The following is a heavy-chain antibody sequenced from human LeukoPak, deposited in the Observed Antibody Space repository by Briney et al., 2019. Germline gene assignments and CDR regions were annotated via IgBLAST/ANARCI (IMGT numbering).Heavy chain of an antibody. CDR2: INPNSGGT. CDR1: GYTFTGYY. Sequence: ASVTVSFKASGYTFTGYYMHWVRQAPGQGLEWMGRINPNSGGTNYAQKFQGRVTMTRDTSISTAYMELSRLRSDDTAVYYCARPLTKGVEAYDYWGQGTLVTVSS. J-gene: IGHJ4*02. V-gene: IGHV1-2*06. D-gene: IGHD1-26*01. CDR3: ARPLTKGVEAYDY.